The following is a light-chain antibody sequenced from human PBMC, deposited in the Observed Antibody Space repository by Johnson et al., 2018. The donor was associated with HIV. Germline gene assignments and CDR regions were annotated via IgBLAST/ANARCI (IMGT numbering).Light chain of an antibody. CDR1: SSNIGNNY. V-gene: IGLV1-51*02. CDR2: ENN. Sequence: QSMLTQPPSVSAAPGQKVTISCSGSSSNIGNNYVSWYRQLPGTAPKLLIYENNKRPSGIPDRFSGSKSGTSATLGITGLQTGDEADYYCATWDNSLSAGRNVFGTGTKVTVL. J-gene: IGLJ1*01. CDR3: ATWDNSLSAGRNV.